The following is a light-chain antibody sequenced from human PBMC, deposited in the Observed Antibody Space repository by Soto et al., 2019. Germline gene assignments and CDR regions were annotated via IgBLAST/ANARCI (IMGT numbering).Light chain of an antibody. CDR3: QQRYSTPHT. V-gene: IGKV1-39*01. Sequence: DIQMSQSPSSLSACLGDRVTITCRASQYISTCLTWYQQKPGKAPKLLIFDASSLQSGVPSRFSGSGSGTDFTLTISRLQVEDFATYYCQQRYSTPHTFGQGTKLEIK. CDR2: DAS. J-gene: IGKJ2*01. CDR1: QYISTC.